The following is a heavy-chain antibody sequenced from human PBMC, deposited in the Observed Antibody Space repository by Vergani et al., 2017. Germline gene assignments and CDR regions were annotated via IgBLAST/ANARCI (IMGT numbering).Heavy chain of an antibody. Sequence: QVQLVESGGGVVQPGRSLRLSCAASCFTFSSFGMHWVPQAPGKALVLVAFIWYDGSNKYYADSVKGRFTISRDNSKNTLYLQMNSLRAEDTAVYYCARERGGSYSFDYWGQGTLVTVSS. D-gene: IGHD1-26*01. J-gene: IGHJ4*02. CDR1: CFTFSSFG. V-gene: IGHV3-33*01. CDR2: IWYDGSNK. CDR3: ARERGGSYSFDY.